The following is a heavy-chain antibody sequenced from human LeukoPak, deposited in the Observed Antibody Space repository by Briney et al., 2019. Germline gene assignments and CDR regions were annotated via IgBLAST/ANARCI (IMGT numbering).Heavy chain of an antibody. Sequence: GGSLRLSCAASGFTFSSYAMSWVRQAPGKGLEWVSAISGSGGSTYYADSVKGRLTISRDNSKNTLYLQMNSLRAEDTAVYYCAKGDTLYYYDSSGYYAIDYWGQGTLVTVSS. V-gene: IGHV3-23*01. CDR2: ISGSGGST. D-gene: IGHD3-22*01. CDR3: AKGDTLYYYDSSGYYAIDY. J-gene: IGHJ4*02. CDR1: GFTFSSYA.